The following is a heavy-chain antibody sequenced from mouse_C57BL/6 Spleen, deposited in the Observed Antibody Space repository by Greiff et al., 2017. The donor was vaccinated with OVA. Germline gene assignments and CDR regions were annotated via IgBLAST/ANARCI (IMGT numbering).Heavy chain of an antibody. CDR3: ARITTVVASDFDY. V-gene: IGHV5-6*01. Sequence: DVQLVESWGDLVKPGGSLKLSCAASGFTFSSYGMSWVRQTPDKRLEWVATISSGGSYTYYPDSVKGRFTISIDNAKNTLYLQMSSLKSEDTAMYYCARITTVVASDFDYWGQGTTLTVSS. D-gene: IGHD1-1*01. J-gene: IGHJ2*01. CDR1: GFTFSSYG. CDR2: ISSGGSYT.